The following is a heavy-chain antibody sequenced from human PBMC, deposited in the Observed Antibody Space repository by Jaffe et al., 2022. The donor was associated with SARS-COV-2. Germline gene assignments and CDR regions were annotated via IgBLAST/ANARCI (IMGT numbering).Heavy chain of an antibody. CDR2: ISSDGSNT. CDR3: ARGGGEADPGIDY. J-gene: IGHJ4*02. V-gene: IGHV3-74*01. Sequence: EVQLVESGGGLVQPGGSLRLSCAASRFTFSSYWMHWVRQAPGKGLVWVSRISSDGSNTDYADSVKGRFTISRDNARNTLYLQMNSLRGEDTAVYYCARGGGEADPGIDYWGQGTLVTVSS. CDR1: RFTFSSYW. D-gene: IGHD3-10*01.